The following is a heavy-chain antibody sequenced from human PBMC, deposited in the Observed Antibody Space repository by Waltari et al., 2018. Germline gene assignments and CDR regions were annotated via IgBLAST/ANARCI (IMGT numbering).Heavy chain of an antibody. Sequence: QVQLQESGPGLVKPSQTLSLTRTVSGGSISSGDYHLSCIRQPPGEGREWIGYISYSGSTYYNPSLKSRVTISVDTSKNQFSLKLSSVTAADTAVYYCARVIIPYYYDSSGYPDAFDIWGQGTMVTVSS. V-gene: IGHV4-30-4*01. CDR2: ISYSGST. D-gene: IGHD3-22*01. CDR3: ARVIIPYYYDSSGYPDAFDI. J-gene: IGHJ3*02. CDR1: GGSISSGDYH.